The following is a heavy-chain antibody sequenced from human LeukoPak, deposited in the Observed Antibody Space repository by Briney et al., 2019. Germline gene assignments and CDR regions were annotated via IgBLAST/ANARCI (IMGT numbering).Heavy chain of an antibody. D-gene: IGHD6-6*01. V-gene: IGHV3-23*01. CDR2: ISGSGGST. CDR3: AKVTGGASSLFDY. CDR1: GFTFSTYV. Sequence: PGESLRLSCAASGFTFSTYVMSWVRQAPGKGLEWVSSISGSGGSTYYADSVKGRFTISRDNSKNTLYLQMKSLRAEDTAVYYCAKVTGGASSLFDYWVQGNLVTVSS. J-gene: IGHJ4*02.